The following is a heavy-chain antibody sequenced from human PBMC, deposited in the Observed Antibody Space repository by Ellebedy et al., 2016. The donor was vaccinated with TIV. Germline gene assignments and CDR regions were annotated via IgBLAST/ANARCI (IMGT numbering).Heavy chain of an antibody. CDR1: GGSISSYY. D-gene: IGHD3-22*01. CDR2: IYDSGST. Sequence: SETLSLXCTVSGGSISSYYWSWIRQHPGKGLEWIGYIYDSGSTYYNPSLKSRVTISVDTSKNQFSLKLSSVTAADTAVYYCATRRGQYYYDSSGYDRFDCWGQGTLVTVSS. J-gene: IGHJ4*02. V-gene: IGHV4-59*06. CDR3: ATRRGQYYYDSSGYDRFDC.